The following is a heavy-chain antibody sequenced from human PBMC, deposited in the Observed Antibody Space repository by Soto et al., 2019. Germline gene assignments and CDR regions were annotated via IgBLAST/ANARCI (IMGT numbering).Heavy chain of an antibody. D-gene: IGHD6-19*01. CDR1: GFTFSSYA. Sequence: PXGSLRLSCAASGFTFSSYAMSWVRQAPGKGLEWVSAISGSGGSTYYADSVKGRFTISRDNSKNTLYLQMNSLRAEDTAVYYCAKDEGYSSGWSFDYWGQGTLVTVSS. CDR3: AKDEGYSSGWSFDY. CDR2: ISGSGGST. V-gene: IGHV3-23*01. J-gene: IGHJ4*02.